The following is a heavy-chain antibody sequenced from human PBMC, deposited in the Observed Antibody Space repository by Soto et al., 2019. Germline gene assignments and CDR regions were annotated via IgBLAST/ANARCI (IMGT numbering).Heavy chain of an antibody. CDR1: GYTFNNYD. D-gene: IGHD6-19*01. Sequence: ASVKVSCKASGYTFNNYDLHWVRQAPGHGLEWMGWMNPNSGNTGYAQNFRGRVTMTQNTAYLQWNTLRASDTAIYYCARRTYESGWRHYFDYWGQGTLVTVSS. CDR2: MNPNSGNT. CDR3: ARRTYESGWRHYFDY. V-gene: IGHV1-8*02. J-gene: IGHJ4*02.